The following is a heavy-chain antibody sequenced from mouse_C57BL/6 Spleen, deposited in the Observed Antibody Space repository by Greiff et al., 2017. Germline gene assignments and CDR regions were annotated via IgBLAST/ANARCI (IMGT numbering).Heavy chain of an antibody. D-gene: IGHD3-2*02. CDR3: ARGGQLRLGGFAY. CDR2: ISDGGSYT. Sequence: EVQLVESGGGLVKPGGSLKLSCAASGFTFSSYAMSWVRQTPEKRLEWVATISDGGSYTYYPDNVKGRFTISRDNAKNNLYLQMSHLKSEDTAMYYCARGGQLRLGGFAYWGQGTLGTVSA. J-gene: IGHJ3*01. CDR1: GFTFSSYA. V-gene: IGHV5-4*01.